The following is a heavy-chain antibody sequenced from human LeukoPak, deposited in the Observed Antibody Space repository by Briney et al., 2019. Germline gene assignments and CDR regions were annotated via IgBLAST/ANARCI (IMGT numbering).Heavy chain of an antibody. CDR1: GFTFSTYS. CDR2: INSDSIYI. CDR3: ARDAGGRTQREGWFDP. V-gene: IGHV3-21*01. Sequence: GGSLRLSCAASGFTFSTYSMNWVRQAPGKGLEWVSSINSDSIYIYYADSVRGRFIISRDNAKNSLYLQMNSLTVEDTAVYYCARDAGGRTQREGWFDPWGQGTLVTVSS. J-gene: IGHJ5*02. D-gene: IGHD1-26*01.